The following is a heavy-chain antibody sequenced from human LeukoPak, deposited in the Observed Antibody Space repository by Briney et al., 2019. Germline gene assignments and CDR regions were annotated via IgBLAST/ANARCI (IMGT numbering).Heavy chain of an antibody. CDR2: IRYDGSNK. D-gene: IGHD2-2*01. CDR3: AKVSAARWYFDY. V-gene: IGHV3-30*02. J-gene: IGHJ4*02. CDR1: GFTFSSYG. Sequence: PGGFLRLSCAASGFTFSSYGMHWVRQAPGKGLEWVAFIRYDGSNKYYADSVKGRFTISRDNSKNTLYLQMNSLRAEDTAVYYCAKVSAARWYFDYWGQGTLVTVSS.